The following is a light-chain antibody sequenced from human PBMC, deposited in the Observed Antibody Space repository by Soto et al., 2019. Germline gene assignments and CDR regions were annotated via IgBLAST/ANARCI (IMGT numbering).Light chain of an antibody. CDR2: AAS. CDR1: QDIRNF. V-gene: IGKV1-27*01. Sequence: DIQMTQSPTSLSASVGDRVTITCRASQDIRNFVAWYQQKPGKAPKLLIYAASTLQSGVPSRFSGSGSGTDFTLTITTLQPEDVATYYFQKYSSVPVFGPGTKVEIK. CDR3: QKYSSVPV. J-gene: IGKJ3*01.